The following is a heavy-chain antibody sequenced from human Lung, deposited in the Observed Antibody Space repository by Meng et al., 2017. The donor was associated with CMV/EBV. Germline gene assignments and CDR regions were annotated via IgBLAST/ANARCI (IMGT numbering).Heavy chain of an antibody. CDR3: ASTETTVIVDAFDI. J-gene: IGHJ3*02. Sequence: ASVKVSXKASGYTFTSYDINWVRQATGQGLEWMGWMNPNSGNTGYAQKFQGRVTMTRNTSISTAYMELSSLRSEDTAVYYCASTETTVIVDAFDIWGQGTXVTVSS. CDR2: MNPNSGNT. D-gene: IGHD4-11*01. CDR1: GYTFTSYD. V-gene: IGHV1-8*01.